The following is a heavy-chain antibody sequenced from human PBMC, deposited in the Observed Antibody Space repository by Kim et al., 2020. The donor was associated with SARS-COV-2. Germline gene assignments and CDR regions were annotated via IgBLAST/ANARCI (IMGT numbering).Heavy chain of an antibody. V-gene: IGHV3-21*01. D-gene: IGHD6-13*01. Sequence: GGSLRLSCAASGFTFSSYSMNWVRQAPGKGLEWVSSISTSSSYIYYADSVKGRFTISRDNAKNSLYLQMNSLRAEDTAVYYCARERLAAAGFVAFDIWGQGTMVTVSS. CDR1: GFTFSSYS. J-gene: IGHJ3*02. CDR3: ARERLAAAGFVAFDI. CDR2: ISTSSSYI.